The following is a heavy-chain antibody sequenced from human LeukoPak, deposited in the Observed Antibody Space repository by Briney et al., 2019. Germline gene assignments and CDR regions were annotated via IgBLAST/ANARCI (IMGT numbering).Heavy chain of an antibody. D-gene: IGHD3-10*01. J-gene: IGHJ6*03. CDR3: AKDHLWFGGSTYYYMDV. CDR1: GFTFSSYG. CDR2: IRYDGSNK. V-gene: IGHV3-30*02. Sequence: GGSLRLSCAASGFTFSSYGMHWVRQAPGKGLEWVAFIRYDGSNKYYADSVKGRFTISRDNSKNTLYLQMNSLRAEDTAVYYCAKDHLWFGGSTYYYMDVWGKGTTVTVSS.